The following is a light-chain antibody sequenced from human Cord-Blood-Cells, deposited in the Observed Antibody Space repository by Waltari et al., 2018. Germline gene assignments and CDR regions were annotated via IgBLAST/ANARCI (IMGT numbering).Light chain of an antibody. V-gene: IGLV2-14*01. CDR1: SSDVGGYNY. Sequence: QSALTQPASVSGSPGQSITISCTGPSSDVGGYNYVSWYQQHPGKAPKLMIYDVSNRPAGVSNRFSGSKSGNTAPLTISGLQAEDEADYYCSSYTSSSTYVFGTGTKVTVL. CDR2: DVS. J-gene: IGLJ1*01. CDR3: SSYTSSSTYV.